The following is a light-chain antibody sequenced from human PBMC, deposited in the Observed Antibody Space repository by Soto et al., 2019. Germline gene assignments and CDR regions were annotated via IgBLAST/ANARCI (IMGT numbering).Light chain of an antibody. V-gene: IGKV3-20*01. CDR3: QQYAVSPWT. CDR2: GAS. CDR1: QSVSSNY. Sequence: EIVLTQSPGTLSLSPGERATLSCRASQSVSSNYLAWYQQKPGQAPRLLIYGASNRATGIPDRFSGSESGTDFTLTISRLEPEDFAVYFWQQYAVSPWTFGQGTKVEIK. J-gene: IGKJ1*01.